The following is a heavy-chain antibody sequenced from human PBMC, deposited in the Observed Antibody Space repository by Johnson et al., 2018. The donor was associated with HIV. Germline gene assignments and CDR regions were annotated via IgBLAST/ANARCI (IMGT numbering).Heavy chain of an antibody. CDR2: ISWNSGSI. J-gene: IGHJ3*02. CDR1: GFTFDDYA. V-gene: IGHV3-9*01. CDR3: AKGFDSGSYWEGDAFDI. Sequence: VQLVESGGGLVQPGRSLRLSCGASGFTFDDYAMHWVRQAPGKGLEWVSGISWNSGSIGYADSVKGRFTISRDNAKNSLYLQMNSLTAEDTALYYCAKGFDSGSYWEGDAFDIWGQGTMVTVSS. D-gene: IGHD1-26*01.